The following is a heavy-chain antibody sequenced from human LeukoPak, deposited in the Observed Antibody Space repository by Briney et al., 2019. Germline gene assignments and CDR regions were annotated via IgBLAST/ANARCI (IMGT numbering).Heavy chain of an antibody. V-gene: IGHV1-69*13. CDR1: GGTFSSYA. Sequence: SVKVSCKASGGTFSSYAISWVRQAPGQGLEWMGGIIPIFGRANYAQKFQGRVTITADESTSTAYMELSSLRSEDTAVYYCARSRTGYSSSWYWFDPWGQGTLVTVSS. D-gene: IGHD6-13*01. CDR2: IIPIFGRA. CDR3: ARSRTGYSSSWYWFDP. J-gene: IGHJ5*02.